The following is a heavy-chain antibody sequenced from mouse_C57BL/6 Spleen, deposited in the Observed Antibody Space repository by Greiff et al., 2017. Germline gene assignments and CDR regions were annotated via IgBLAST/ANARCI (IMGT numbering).Heavy chain of an antibody. D-gene: IGHD2-4*01. V-gene: IGHV1-19*01. J-gene: IGHJ4*01. CDR1: GYTFTDYY. CDR2: INPYNGGT. CDR3: ARYDDYDDYYAMDY. Sequence: VQLQQSGPVLVKPGASVKMSCKASGYTFTDYYMNWVKQSHGKSLEWIGVINPYNGGTSYNQKFKGKATLTVDKSSSTAYMELNSLTSEDSAVYYCARYDDYDDYYAMDYWGQGTSVTVSS.